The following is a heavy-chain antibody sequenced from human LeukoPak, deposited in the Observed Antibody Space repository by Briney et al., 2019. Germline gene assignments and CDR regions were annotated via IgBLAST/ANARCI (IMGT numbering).Heavy chain of an antibody. CDR3: AAGLYGEARPGFDY. Sequence: SVKVSCKASGFTFTSSAMQWVRQARGQRLEWIGWIVVGSGNTNYAQKFQERVTITRDMSTSTAYMELSSLRSEDTAVYYCAAGLYGEARPGFDYWGRGTLVTVSS. D-gene: IGHD4-17*01. CDR1: GFTFTSSA. J-gene: IGHJ4*02. V-gene: IGHV1-58*02. CDR2: IVVGSGNT.